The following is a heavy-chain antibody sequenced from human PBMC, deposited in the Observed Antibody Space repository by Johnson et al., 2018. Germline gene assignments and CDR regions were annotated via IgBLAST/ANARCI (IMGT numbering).Heavy chain of an antibody. CDR3: AGTGYSGSWDFSSYYMDV. J-gene: IGHJ6*03. D-gene: IGHD6-13*01. V-gene: IGHV4-61*02. CDR2: IYSDGSP. Sequence: QVQLQESGPGLVKPSQTLSLTCTVSGGSISSGSYWSWIRQPAGKGLEWIGRIYSDGSPTYNPSLKGRVPISLDTSKNPFSLKVSSVTAADTALYYCAGTGYSGSWDFSSYYMDVWDRGTTVTVSS. CDR1: GGSISSGSY.